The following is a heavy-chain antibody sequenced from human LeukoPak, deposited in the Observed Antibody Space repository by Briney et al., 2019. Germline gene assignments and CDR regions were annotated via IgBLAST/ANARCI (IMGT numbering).Heavy chain of an antibody. CDR3: ARFLWRAGGFDY. J-gene: IGHJ4*02. Sequence: GASVKVSCKASGHTFTGYYMHWARQAPGQGLEWMGWINPNSGGTNYAQKFQGRVTMTRDTSISTAYMELSRLRSDDTAVYYCARFLWRAGGFDYWGQGTLVTVSS. V-gene: IGHV1-2*02. CDR2: INPNSGGT. CDR1: GHTFTGYY. D-gene: IGHD1-14*01.